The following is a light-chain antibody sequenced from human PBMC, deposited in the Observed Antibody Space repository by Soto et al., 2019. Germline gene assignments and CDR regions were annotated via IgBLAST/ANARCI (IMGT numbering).Light chain of an antibody. V-gene: IGLV3-21*02. Sequence: SYELTQPPSVSVAPGQTASITCGGNNLGAKGVHWYQQKNPGQAPVLVVFDDRARPSAIPERFSGSNSGNTATLTISRVEAGDEADYYCQVWHSTSVRVFGGGTKLTVL. CDR2: DDR. J-gene: IGLJ2*01. CDR3: QVWHSTSVRV. CDR1: NLGAKG.